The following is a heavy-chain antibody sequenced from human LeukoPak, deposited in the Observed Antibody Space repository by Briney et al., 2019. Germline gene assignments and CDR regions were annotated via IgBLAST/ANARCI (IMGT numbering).Heavy chain of an antibody. CDR2: FSGSGGST. D-gene: IGHD2/OR15-2a*01. J-gene: IGHJ4*02. Sequence: GGSLRLSCAASGFTFSNYAMSWVRQAPGKGLEWVSAFSGSGGSTYYADSVKGRFTISRDNSKSTLYLQMNSLRAGDTAVYYCATSGLSRFGFWGQGTLVTVSS. V-gene: IGHV3-23*01. CDR3: ATSGLSRFGF. CDR1: GFTFSNYA.